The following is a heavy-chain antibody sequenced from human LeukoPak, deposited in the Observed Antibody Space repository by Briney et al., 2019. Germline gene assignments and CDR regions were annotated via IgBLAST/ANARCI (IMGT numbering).Heavy chain of an antibody. CDR2: ISSSSSYI. CDR3: ARELAGGSFDY. D-gene: IGHD7-27*01. V-gene: IGHV3-21*01. CDR1: GFTFSSYS. Sequence: GGSLRLSCAASGFTFSSYSMNWVRQAPGKGLEWVSSISSSSSYIYYADSVKGRFTISRDNAKNSLYLQMNSLRAEDTAAYYCARELAGGSFDYWGQGTLVTVSS. J-gene: IGHJ4*02.